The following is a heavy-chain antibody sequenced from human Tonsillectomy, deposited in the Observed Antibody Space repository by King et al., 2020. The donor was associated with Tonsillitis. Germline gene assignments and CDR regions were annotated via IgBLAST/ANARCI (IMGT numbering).Heavy chain of an antibody. CDR3: ARGGGSQSVYGMDV. D-gene: IGHD6-19*01. J-gene: IGHJ6*02. CDR1: GFTVSSNY. Sequence: VQLVESGGGLIQPGGSLRLSCAASGFTVSSNYMSWVRQAPGKGLEWVSVIYSGGSTNYADSVKGRFTISRDNSKNTLYLQMNSLRAEDTAVYYCARGGGSQSVYGMDVWGQGTTVTVSS. V-gene: IGHV3-53*01. CDR2: IYSGGST.